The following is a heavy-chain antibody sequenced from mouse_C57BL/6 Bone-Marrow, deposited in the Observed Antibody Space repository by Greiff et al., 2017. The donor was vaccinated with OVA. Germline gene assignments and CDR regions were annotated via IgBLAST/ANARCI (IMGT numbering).Heavy chain of an antibody. J-gene: IGHJ2*01. CDR1: GYTFTSYW. D-gene: IGHD1-1*01. V-gene: IGHV1-50*01. Sequence: QVQLQQPGAELVKPGASVKLSCKASGYTFTSYWMQWVKQRPGQGLEWIGEIDPSDSYTNYNQKFTGKATLTVDTSSSTAYMQLSSLTSEDSAVYDCAREGGSSLLGNYWGQGTTLTVSS. CDR3: AREGGSSLLGNY. CDR2: IDPSDSYT.